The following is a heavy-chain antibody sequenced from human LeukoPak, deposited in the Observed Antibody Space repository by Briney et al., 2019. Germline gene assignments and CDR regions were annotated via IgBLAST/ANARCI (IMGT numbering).Heavy chain of an antibody. CDR1: GGSFSSYA. V-gene: IGHV1-69*05. Sequence: ASVKVSCKASGGSFSSYAISWVRQAPGQGLEWMGRTIPIFGTANYAQKFQGRVTMTTDESTSTAYMELSSLRSEDTAVYYCGSTAAGTITYWGQGTLVTVSS. D-gene: IGHD6-13*01. CDR3: GSTAAGTITY. CDR2: TIPIFGTA. J-gene: IGHJ4*02.